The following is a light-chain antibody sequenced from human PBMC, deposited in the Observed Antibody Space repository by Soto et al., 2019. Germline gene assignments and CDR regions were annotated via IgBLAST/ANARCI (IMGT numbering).Light chain of an antibody. Sequence: QSALTQPPSASGSPGQSVTISCTGTSSDVGSYNYVSWYQQHPDKAPKLIIYGVNERPSGVPDRFSGFKSGNTASLTVSGLQAEDEADYYCTSYAGSNNPVVFGGGTKLTVL. CDR1: SSDVGSYNY. J-gene: IGLJ3*02. V-gene: IGLV2-8*01. CDR2: GVN. CDR3: TSYAGSNNPVV.